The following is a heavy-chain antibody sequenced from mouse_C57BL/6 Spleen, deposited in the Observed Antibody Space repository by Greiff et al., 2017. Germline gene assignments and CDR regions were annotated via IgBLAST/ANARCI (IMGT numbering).Heavy chain of an antibody. CDR2: ISDGGSYT. CDR1: GFTFSSYA. V-gene: IGHV5-4*03. D-gene: IGHD1-1*01. Sequence: EVMLVESGGGLVKPGGSLKLSCAASGFTFSSYAMSWVRQTPEKRLEWVATISDGGSYTYYPDNVKGRFTISRDNAKNNLYLQMSHLKSEDTAMYYCARGTRTTVVAPFDYWGQGTTLTVSS. J-gene: IGHJ2*01. CDR3: ARGTRTTVVAPFDY.